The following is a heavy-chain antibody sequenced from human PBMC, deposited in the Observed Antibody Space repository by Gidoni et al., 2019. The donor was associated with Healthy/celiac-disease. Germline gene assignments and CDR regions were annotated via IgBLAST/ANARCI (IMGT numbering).Heavy chain of an antibody. CDR2: IYYSGST. CDR3: ARETAAGTGDY. J-gene: IGHJ4*02. D-gene: IGHD6-13*01. V-gene: IGHV4-31*02. Sequence: GLEWIGYIYYSGSTYYNPSLKSRVTISVDTSKNQFSLKLSSVTAADTAVYYCARETAAGTGDYWGQGTLVTVSS.